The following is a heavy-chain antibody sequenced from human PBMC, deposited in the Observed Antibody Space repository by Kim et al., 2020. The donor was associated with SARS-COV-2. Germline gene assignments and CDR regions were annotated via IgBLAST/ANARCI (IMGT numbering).Heavy chain of an antibody. J-gene: IGHJ6*01. CDR1: GFTFSTYA. V-gene: IGHV3-23*01. CDR3: GKDYYGNTMPLYYGMDV. CDR2: IPGGGPNT. Sequence: GGSLRLSCVASGFTFSTYAMNWVRQTPGKGLEWVSGIPGGGPNTYYADSVKGRFTISRDNSKHTLYLQMHSLGADDTAVYYCGKDYYGNTMPLYYGMDV. D-gene: IGHD3-10*01.